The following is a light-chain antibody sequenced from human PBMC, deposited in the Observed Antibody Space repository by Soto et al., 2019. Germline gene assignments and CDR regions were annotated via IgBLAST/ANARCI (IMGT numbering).Light chain of an antibody. CDR1: QGIGSW. V-gene: IGKV1-12*01. Sequence: DIQMTQSPSSVSASVGDTVIITCRASQGIGSWLGWYQQKPGKAPQLLIYGASSLQSGVPPRFSGSASETDFTLIISSLQPEDFASYYCQQANSFPLTFGGGTKVEIK. CDR3: QQANSFPLT. CDR2: GAS. J-gene: IGKJ4*01.